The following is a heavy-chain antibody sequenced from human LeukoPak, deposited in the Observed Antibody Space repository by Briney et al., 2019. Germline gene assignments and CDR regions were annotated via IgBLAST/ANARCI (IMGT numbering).Heavy chain of an antibody. D-gene: IGHD1-14*01. V-gene: IGHV3-30*18. CDR1: GFVFSSYG. J-gene: IGHJ6*02. Sequence: GGSLRLSCAASGFVFSSYGMHWARQAPGKGLEWVAVISYDGSDKYYADSVKGRFTISRDNSKNTLYLQMNSLRAEDTAVYYCAQDRDTNRLHYYHGMDVWGQGTTVTVSS. CDR2: ISYDGSDK. CDR3: AQDRDTNRLHYYHGMDV.